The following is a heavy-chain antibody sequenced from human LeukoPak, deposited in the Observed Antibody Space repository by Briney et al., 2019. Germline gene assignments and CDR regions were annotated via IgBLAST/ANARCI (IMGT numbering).Heavy chain of an antibody. J-gene: IGHJ4*02. CDR3: ARVSYSSSWSESDY. CDR2: IYHSGST. CDR1: GGSISSSNW. V-gene: IGHV4-4*02. D-gene: IGHD6-13*01. Sequence: KASETLSLTCAVSGGSISSSNWWSWVRQPPGKGLEWIGEIYHSGSTNYNPSLKSRVTISVDKSKNQFSLKLSSVTAADTAVYYCARVSYSSSWSESDYWGQGTLVTVSS.